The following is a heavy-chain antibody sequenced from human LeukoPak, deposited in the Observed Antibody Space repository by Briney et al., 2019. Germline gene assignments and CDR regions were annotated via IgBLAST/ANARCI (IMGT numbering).Heavy chain of an antibody. D-gene: IGHD6-13*01. CDR3: ARVRTVSSSPRGYDY. Sequence: ASVKVSCKASGYTFTTYDINWVRQATGQGLEWMGWMNPNSGNTGYAQKFQGRVTMTRNTSISTAYMELGSLRSEDTAVYYCARVRTVSSSPRGYDYWGQGTLVTVSS. CDR1: GYTFTTYD. CDR2: MNPNSGNT. V-gene: IGHV1-8*01. J-gene: IGHJ4*02.